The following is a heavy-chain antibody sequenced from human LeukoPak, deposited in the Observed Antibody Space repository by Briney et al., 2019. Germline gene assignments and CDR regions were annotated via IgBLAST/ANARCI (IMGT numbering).Heavy chain of an antibody. CDR3: ARGGYSYGLVY. CDR2: IYYSGST. J-gene: IGHJ4*02. D-gene: IGHD5-18*01. V-gene: IGHV4-59*01. CDR1: GGSISSYY. Sequence: SETLSLTCTVSGGSISSYYWSWIRQPPGKGLEWIGYIYYSGSTNYNPSLKSRVTISVDTSKNQFSLKLSSVTAADTAVYYCARGGYSYGLVYWGQETLVTVSS.